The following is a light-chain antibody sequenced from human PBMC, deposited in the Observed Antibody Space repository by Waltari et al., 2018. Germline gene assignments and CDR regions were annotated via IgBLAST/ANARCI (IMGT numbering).Light chain of an antibody. CDR2: RSN. Sequence: QAGLTQPPSLSRDLGQTAPLPCPGHTNTVAKQGAPWLQQQRGHPPKILSFRSNNRPSGISERFSASTSGNTASLTITGLQPDDEADYYCSAWDSDLVAVVFGGGTKLTVL. CDR3: SAWDSDLVAVV. J-gene: IGLJ3*02. CDR1: TNTVAKQG. V-gene: IGLV10-54*04.